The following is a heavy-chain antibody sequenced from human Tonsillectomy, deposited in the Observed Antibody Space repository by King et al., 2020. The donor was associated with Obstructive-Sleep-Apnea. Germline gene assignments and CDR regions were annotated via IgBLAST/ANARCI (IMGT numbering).Heavy chain of an antibody. D-gene: IGHD3-10*01. CDR2: IYPGDSDT. CDR1: GYSFTSYW. CDR3: ARQSPEYYYGSGTDY. Sequence: VQLVESGAEVKKPGESLKISCKGSGYSFTSYWIGWVRQMPGKGLGWMGIIYPGDSDTKYSPSFQGQVTISADKSISTAYLQWSSLKASDRALYYCARQSPEYYYGSGTDYWGQGTLVTVSS. V-gene: IGHV5-51*01. J-gene: IGHJ4*02.